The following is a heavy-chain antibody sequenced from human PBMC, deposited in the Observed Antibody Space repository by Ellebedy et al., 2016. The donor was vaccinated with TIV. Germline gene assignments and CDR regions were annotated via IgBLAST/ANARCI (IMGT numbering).Heavy chain of an antibody. CDR2: IGTAGDT. CDR1: GFTFSSYD. V-gene: IGHV3-13*01. CDR3: ARVRFGDTAVDY. Sequence: GGSLRLSCAASGFTFSSYDMHWVRQGTGKGLEWVSAIGTAGDTYYPGSVKGRFTISRDNAKNSLYLQITSLRAEDTAVYYCARVRFGDTAVDYWGQGTLVTVSS. D-gene: IGHD2-21*01. J-gene: IGHJ4*03.